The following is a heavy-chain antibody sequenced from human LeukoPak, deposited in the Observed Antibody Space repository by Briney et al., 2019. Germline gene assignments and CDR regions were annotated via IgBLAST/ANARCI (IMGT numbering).Heavy chain of an antibody. CDR1: GYTFTGYY. Sequence: ASVKVSCKASGYTFTGYYMHWVRQAPGRGLEWMGWINPNSGGTNYAQKFQGRVTMTRDTSISTAYMELSRLRSDDTAVYYCARGRRFDSSGYPLGYWGQGTLVTVSS. CDR2: INPNSGGT. CDR3: ARGRRFDSSGYPLGY. D-gene: IGHD3-22*01. V-gene: IGHV1-2*02. J-gene: IGHJ4*02.